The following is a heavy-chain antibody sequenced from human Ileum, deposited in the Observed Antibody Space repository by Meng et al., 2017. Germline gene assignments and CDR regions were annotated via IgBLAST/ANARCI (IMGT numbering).Heavy chain of an antibody. CDR1: GDSVSSKSAA. V-gene: IGHV6-1*01. D-gene: IGHD3-3*01. CDR3: ARVRWSGKAFDV. CDR2: TFYTSTWNF. J-gene: IGHJ3*01. Sequence: QVQLQQSRPGLVKPSQTLSLTCAISGDSVSSKSAAWNWIRQSPSRGLEWLGRTFYTSTWNFDYALSVNSRMTINPDTSKNQFSLQLNSVTPEDSAVYYCARVRWSGKAFDVWGQGTVVTVSS.